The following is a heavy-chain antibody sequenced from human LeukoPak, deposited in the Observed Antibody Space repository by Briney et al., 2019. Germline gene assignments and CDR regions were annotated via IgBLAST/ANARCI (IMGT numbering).Heavy chain of an antibody. V-gene: IGHV4-61*02. J-gene: IGHJ3*02. CDR1: GDSITSGSFY. Sequence: SETLSLTCSVSGDSITSGSFYLSWTRQPAGRGLEWIGRIYTSGRTDYNPSLKSRVTMSVDTSKNQFSLKLSSVTAADTAVYYCARHAEAFDTWGQGTMVTVSS. CDR2: IYTSGRT. D-gene: IGHD1-14*01. CDR3: ARHAEAFDT.